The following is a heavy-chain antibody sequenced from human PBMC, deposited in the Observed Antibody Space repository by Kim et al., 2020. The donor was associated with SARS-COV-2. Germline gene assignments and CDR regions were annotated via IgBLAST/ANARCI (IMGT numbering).Heavy chain of an antibody. Sequence: GGSLRLSCAASGFTFSSYWMHWVRQAPGKGLVWVSRINSDGSSTSYADSVKGRFTISRDNAKNTLYLQMNSLRAEDTAVYYCVRPVGDCSGGSCYYYYYGMDVWGQGTTVTVSS. CDR2: INSDGSST. J-gene: IGHJ6*02. V-gene: IGHV3-74*01. CDR1: GFTFSSYW. CDR3: VRPVGDCSGGSCYYYYYGMDV. D-gene: IGHD2-15*01.